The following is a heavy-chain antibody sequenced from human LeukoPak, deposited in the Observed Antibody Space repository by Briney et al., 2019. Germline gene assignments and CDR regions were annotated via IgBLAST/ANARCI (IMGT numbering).Heavy chain of an antibody. CDR2: ISAYNGNT. D-gene: IGHD2-2*01. Sequence: ASVKVSCKASGYTFTSYGISWVRQAPGQGLEWMGWISAYNGNTNYAQKLQGRVTMTTDTSTSTAYMELRSLRSDDTAVYYCARSFGVFLGYCSSTSCPLLEYWGQGTLVTVSS. CDR1: GYTFTSYG. CDR3: ARSFGVFLGYCSSTSCPLLEY. V-gene: IGHV1-18*01. J-gene: IGHJ4*02.